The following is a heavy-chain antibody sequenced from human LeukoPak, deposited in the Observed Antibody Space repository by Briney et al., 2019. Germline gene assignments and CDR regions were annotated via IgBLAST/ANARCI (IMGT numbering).Heavy chain of an antibody. J-gene: IGHJ6*03. D-gene: IGHD3-10*01. CDR2: ISNSGGKR. Sequence: GGSLRLSCAASGFTFGSYAMNWVRQAPGKGLEWVSGISNSGGKRYYADSVKGRFTISRDNSKNTVFLQMNSLRTEDTAVYYCASIPTTSHYNHMDVWGKGTTVTISS. CDR1: GFTFGSYA. CDR3: ASIPTTSHYNHMDV. V-gene: IGHV3-23*01.